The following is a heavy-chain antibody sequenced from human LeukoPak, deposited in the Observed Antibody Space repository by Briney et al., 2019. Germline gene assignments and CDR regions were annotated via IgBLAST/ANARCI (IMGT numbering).Heavy chain of an antibody. CDR2: INLDGSET. V-gene: IGHV3-7*01. Sequence: GGSLTLSWAPSGFTFSNYWMTWVSQGPGEGLEWLAKINLDGSETHFVDSVKGRFAISRDNAKNSLSLQMSGLRVEDTAVYYCARGYSDWLRWGQGTQVTVSS. J-gene: IGHJ4*02. CDR1: GFTFSNYW. CDR3: ARGYSDWLR. D-gene: IGHD4-11*01.